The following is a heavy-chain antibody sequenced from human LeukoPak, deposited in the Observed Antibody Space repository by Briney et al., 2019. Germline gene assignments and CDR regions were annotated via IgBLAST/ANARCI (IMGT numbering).Heavy chain of an antibody. V-gene: IGHV1-2*02. CDR2: MNPNTADT. J-gene: IGHJ4*02. CDR1: GYTFTDYY. D-gene: IGHD2-15*01. CDR3: ARSSGDSSLDY. Sequence: ASVKVSCKASGYTFTDYYIHWVRQAPGQGLEWMGWMNPNTADTNYAQRFQGRVTMTRDMSISTAYMELSSLRSDDTVIFYCARSSGDSSLDYWGQGTLVTVSS.